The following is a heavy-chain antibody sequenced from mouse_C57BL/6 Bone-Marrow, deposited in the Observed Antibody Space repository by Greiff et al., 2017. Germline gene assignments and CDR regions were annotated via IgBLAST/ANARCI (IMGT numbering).Heavy chain of an antibody. V-gene: IGHV5-6*01. D-gene: IGHD1-1*01. CDR2: ISSGRSYT. Sequence: EVKLMESGGALVLPGGSLQLSCAASGFTFSSSSLSSVRQTPDNRLAWVATISSGRSYTFSPDSVKGRFTISRDNAKNTLYLQMISLKSEDTAMYYCSRVHDYGRSRYAMDYWGQGSSVTVAS. CDR1: GFTFSSSS. CDR3: SRVHDYGRSRYAMDY. J-gene: IGHJ4*01.